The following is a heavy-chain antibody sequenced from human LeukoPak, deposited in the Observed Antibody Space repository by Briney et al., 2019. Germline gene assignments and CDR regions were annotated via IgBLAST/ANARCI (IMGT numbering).Heavy chain of an antibody. CDR2: IYYSGST. CDR3: ARRVRYDFWSGYGHNWFDP. Sequence: SETLSLTCTVSGGSISSYYWSWIRQPPGKGLEWIGYIYYSGSTNYNPSLKSRVTISVDTSKNQFSLKLSSVIAADTAVYYCARRVRYDFWSGYGHNWFDPWGQGTLVTVSS. CDR1: GGSISSYY. J-gene: IGHJ5*02. D-gene: IGHD3-3*01. V-gene: IGHV4-59*01.